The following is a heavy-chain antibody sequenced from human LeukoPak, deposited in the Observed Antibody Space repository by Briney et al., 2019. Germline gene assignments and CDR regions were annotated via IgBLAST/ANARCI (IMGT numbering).Heavy chain of an antibody. Sequence: ASVKVSCKASGYTFSNYGISWVRQAPGQGLEYMGWISAYNGDTNYTHNLQGRVTMTTDTSTSTAYMELRSLGSDDTAVYYCATYSSGWTRGYWGQGTLVTVSS. D-gene: IGHD6-19*01. CDR2: ISAYNGDT. V-gene: IGHV1-18*01. J-gene: IGHJ4*02. CDR1: GYTFSNYG. CDR3: ATYSSGWTRGY.